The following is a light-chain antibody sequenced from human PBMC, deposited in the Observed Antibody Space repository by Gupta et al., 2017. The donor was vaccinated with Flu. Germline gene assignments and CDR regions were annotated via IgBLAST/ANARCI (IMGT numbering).Light chain of an antibody. CDR3: HHEGFSPWT. Sequence: IVLTQSPGTLSLSPGARATLSCRASQTISGSHLAWYRQKPGQTPRLLIYDASRRASGVPDRFSGSGSGTEFILTISRREPEDFAVYHCHHEGFSPWTFGQGTKVDIK. CDR2: DAS. J-gene: IGKJ1*01. CDR1: QTISGSH. V-gene: IGKV3-20*01.